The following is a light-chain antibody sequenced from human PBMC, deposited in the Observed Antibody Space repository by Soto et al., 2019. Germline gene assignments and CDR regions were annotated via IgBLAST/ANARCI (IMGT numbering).Light chain of an antibody. J-gene: IGKJ3*01. CDR3: QQYTNWPFT. V-gene: IGKV3-15*01. Sequence: EIVMTQSPATLSVSPGERATLSCRASQSVSSRLAWYQQRPGQAPRLLIYGASTRATGIPARFSGSGSGTEFILTISSLQSEDFAVYYCQQYTNWPFTFGPGTKVEIK. CDR2: GAS. CDR1: QSVSSR.